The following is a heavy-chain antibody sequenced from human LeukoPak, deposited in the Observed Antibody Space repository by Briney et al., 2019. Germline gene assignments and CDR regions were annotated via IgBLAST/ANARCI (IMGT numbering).Heavy chain of an antibody. CDR3: ARLSSHYGDYKVDP. V-gene: IGHV1-18*01. J-gene: IGHJ5*02. D-gene: IGHD4-17*01. Sequence: ASVKVSCKASGYTFTSYGISWVRQAPGQGLEWMGWISAYNGNTNYAQKLQGRVTMTTDTSTSTAYMELSRLRPDDTAVYYCARLSSHYGDYKVDPWGQGTLVTVSS. CDR1: GYTFTSYG. CDR2: ISAYNGNT.